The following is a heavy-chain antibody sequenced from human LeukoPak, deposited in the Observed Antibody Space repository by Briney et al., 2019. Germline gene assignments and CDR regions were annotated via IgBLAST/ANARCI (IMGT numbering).Heavy chain of an antibody. V-gene: IGHV4-61*02. Sequence: SETRSLTCTVSGDSISSGSYYWSWIRQPAGKGLEWIGRIYTSGSTNYNPSLKSRVTISVDTSKNQFSLKLSSVTAADTAVYYCARDRTDYYYYYMDVWGKGTTVTVSS. CDR3: ARDRTDYYYYYMDV. D-gene: IGHD4-17*01. J-gene: IGHJ6*03. CDR2: IYTSGST. CDR1: GDSISSGSYY.